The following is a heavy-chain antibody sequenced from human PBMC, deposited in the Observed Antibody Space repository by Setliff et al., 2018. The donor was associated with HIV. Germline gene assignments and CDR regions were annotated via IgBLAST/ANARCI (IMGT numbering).Heavy chain of an antibody. V-gene: IGHV3-21*01. CDR1: GFTFNTYS. J-gene: IGHJ4*02. CDR2: ISGSNSYI. D-gene: IGHD2-8*01. CDR3: ARDRLTNVRYWTSDY. Sequence: PGGSLRLSCATSGFTFNTYSMSWVRQAPGKGLEWVSSISGSNSYIYYADSVKGRFTISRDNAKNSLYLVMNDLRADDTATYYCARDRLTNVRYWTSDYWGQGTLVTVSS.